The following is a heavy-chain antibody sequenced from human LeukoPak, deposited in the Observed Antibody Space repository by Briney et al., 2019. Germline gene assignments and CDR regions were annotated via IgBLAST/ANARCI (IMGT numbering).Heavy chain of an antibody. V-gene: IGHV3-23*01. Sequence: GGSLRLSCAASGFTFSSYAMSWVRQAPGKGLEWVSAISGSGGSTYYADSVKGRFTISRDNSKNTLYLQMSSLRAEDTAVYYCAKDDSPHLYSDYIMYFDYWGQGTLVTVSS. D-gene: IGHD4-11*01. CDR3: AKDDSPHLYSDYIMYFDY. CDR1: GFTFSSYA. CDR2: ISGSGGST. J-gene: IGHJ4*02.